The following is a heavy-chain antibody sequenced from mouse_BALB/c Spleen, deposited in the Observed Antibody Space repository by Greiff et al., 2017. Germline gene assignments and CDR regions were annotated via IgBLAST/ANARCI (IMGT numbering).Heavy chain of an antibody. CDR1: GYTFTSYW. CDR3: ARGGYDGYFDY. D-gene: IGHD2-14*01. Sequence: VQLQQPGAELVKPGASVKLSCKASGYTFTSYWMHWVKQRPGQGLEWIGEINPSNGRTNYNEKFKSKATLTVDKSSSTAYMQLSSLTSEDSAVYYCARGGYDGYFDYWGQGATLTVSS. CDR2: INPSNGRT. J-gene: IGHJ2*01. V-gene: IGHV1S81*02.